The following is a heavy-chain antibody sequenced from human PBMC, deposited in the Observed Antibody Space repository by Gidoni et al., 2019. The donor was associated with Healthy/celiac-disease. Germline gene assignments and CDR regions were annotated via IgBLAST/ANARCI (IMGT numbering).Heavy chain of an antibody. Sequence: EVQLVQSGAEVKKPGESLKISCKGSGYSFTSYWIGWVRQMPGKGLEWRGIIDPGDSDTRYSPSFQGQVTISADKSISTAYLQWSSLKASDTAMYYCARRGYSYGSNDAFDIWGQGTMVTVSS. D-gene: IGHD5-18*01. J-gene: IGHJ3*02. CDR1: GYSFTSYW. CDR2: IDPGDSDT. CDR3: ARRGYSYGSNDAFDI. V-gene: IGHV5-51*01.